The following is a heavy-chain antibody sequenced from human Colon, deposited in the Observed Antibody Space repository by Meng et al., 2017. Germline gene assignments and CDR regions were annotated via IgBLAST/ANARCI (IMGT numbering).Heavy chain of an antibody. Sequence: QVQLVQSGAELRKPEASVKVTCKASGYTFTRSDLNWVRPATGRGLEWLGWMNHNHRNTGSAQKFQGRVSMTRDTSIGTAYMELSGLTSEDTAVYYCARTAMLDSWGQGTLVTVSS. CDR1: GYTFTRSD. D-gene: IGHD2-2*01. CDR3: ARTAMLDS. V-gene: IGHV1-8*01. J-gene: IGHJ5*01. CDR2: MNHNHRNT.